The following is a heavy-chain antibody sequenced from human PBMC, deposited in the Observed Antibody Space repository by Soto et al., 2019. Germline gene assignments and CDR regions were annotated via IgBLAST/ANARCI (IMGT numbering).Heavy chain of an antibody. J-gene: IGHJ4*02. V-gene: IGHV3-23*01. CDR3: AKGRTYFDF. CDR2: ISDGDGDT. Sequence: EVVLLQSGGDLVQPGGSLRLSCAASGFTFSDYAMTWVRQAPGKGLEWVSDISDGDGDTHYADSVRGRFVISRDNSKNTLFLEMNSLRAEGAAVYYCAKGRTYFDFWGQGRLVTVSS. CDR1: GFTFSDYA.